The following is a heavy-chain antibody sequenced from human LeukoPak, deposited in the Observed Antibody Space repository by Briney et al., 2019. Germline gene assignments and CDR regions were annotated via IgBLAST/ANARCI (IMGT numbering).Heavy chain of an antibody. V-gene: IGHV4-34*01. CDR2: INHSGST. CDR1: GGSFSGYY. CDR3: ARKNSGSRRDFDY. D-gene: IGHD1-26*01. Sequence: SETLSLTCAVYGGSFSGYYWGWIRQPPGKGLEWIGEINHSGSTNYNPSLKSRVTISVDTSKNQFSLKLSSVTAADTAVYYCARKNSGSRRDFDYWGQGTLVTVSS. J-gene: IGHJ4*02.